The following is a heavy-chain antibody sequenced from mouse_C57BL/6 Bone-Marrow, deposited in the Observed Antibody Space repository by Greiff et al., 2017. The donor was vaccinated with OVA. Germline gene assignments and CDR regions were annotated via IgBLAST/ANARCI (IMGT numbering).Heavy chain of an antibody. CDR3: ARDTTVVGDFDY. Sequence: QVQLKESGAELVKPGASVKLSCKASGYTFTSYWMQWVKQRPGQGLEWIGEIDPSDSYTNYNQKFKGKATLTVDTSSSTAYMQLSSLTSEDSAVYYCARDTTVVGDFDYWGQGTTLTVSS. J-gene: IGHJ2*01. D-gene: IGHD1-1*01. V-gene: IGHV1-50*01. CDR1: GYTFTSYW. CDR2: IDPSDSYT.